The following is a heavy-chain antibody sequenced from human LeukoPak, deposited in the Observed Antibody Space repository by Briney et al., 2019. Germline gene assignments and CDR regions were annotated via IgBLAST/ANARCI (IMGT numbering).Heavy chain of an antibody. Sequence: PGESLRLSCVASGFTFSSYWMHWVRQAPGKGLAWVSRIKSDGSTNYADSVKGRFTISRDNAKNTVSLQMNSLRAEDTGVYFCARAPSEIGGYYPEYFRHWGQGTLVTVSS. CDR2: IKSDGST. CDR1: GFTFSSYW. V-gene: IGHV3-74*01. CDR3: ARAPSEIGGYYPEYFRH. J-gene: IGHJ1*01. D-gene: IGHD2-21*02.